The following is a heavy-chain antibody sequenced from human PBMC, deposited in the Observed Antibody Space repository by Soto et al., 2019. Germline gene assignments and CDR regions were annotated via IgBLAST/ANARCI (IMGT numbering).Heavy chain of an antibody. CDR1: EFTFISSF. D-gene: IGHD6-19*01. CDR2: INQDGSGT. Sequence: GGSLRLSCIASEFTFISSFMGWVRQASGKGLEWVANINQDGSGTYYVDSVKGRFTISRDNAKNSLYLQMSSLRAEDTAVYYCARYFRGSGRYFFDHWGQGTLVTVSS. V-gene: IGHV3-7*03. J-gene: IGHJ4*02. CDR3: ARYFRGSGRYFFDH.